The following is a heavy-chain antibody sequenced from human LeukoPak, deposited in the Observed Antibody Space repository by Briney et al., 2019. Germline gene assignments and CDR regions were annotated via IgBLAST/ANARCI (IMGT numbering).Heavy chain of an antibody. J-gene: IGHJ4*02. CDR1: GYSISSGYY. CDR2: IYHSGSV. V-gene: IGHV4-38-2*02. CDR3: ARLRRDISGLYYFDY. Sequence: SETLSLTCTVSGYSISSGYYWGWIRQPPGKGLEWIGSIYHSGSVYFNPSLKSRVAISVDTSNNQFSLKLSSVTAADTAVYYCARLRRDISGLYYFDYWGQGTLVTVSS. D-gene: IGHD3-9*01.